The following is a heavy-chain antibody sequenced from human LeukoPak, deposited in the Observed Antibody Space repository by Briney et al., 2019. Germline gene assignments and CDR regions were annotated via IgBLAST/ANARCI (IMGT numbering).Heavy chain of an antibody. CDR1: GGSFSGYY. CDR3: ARGLYDYDNVP. V-gene: IGHV4-34*01. CDR2: INHSGST. Sequence: PETLSLTCAVYGGSFSGYYWSWIRQPPGKGLEWIGEINHSGSTNYNPSLRSRVTISIDTSKNQFSLKLSSVTVADTAVYYCARGLYDYDNVPWSHGTRVTVSS. J-gene: IGHJ5*02. D-gene: IGHD3-16*01.